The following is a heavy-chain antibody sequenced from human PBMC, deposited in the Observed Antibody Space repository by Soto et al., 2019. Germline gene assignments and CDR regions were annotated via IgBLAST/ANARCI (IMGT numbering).Heavy chain of an antibody. J-gene: IGHJ5*02. V-gene: IGHV4-31*03. D-gene: IGHD3-22*01. CDR3: ARGSYYDSSGYYGP. CDR1: GGSISSGGYY. CDR2: IYYSGST. Sequence: QVQLQESGPGLVKPSQTLSLTCTVSGGSISSGGYYWSWIRQHPGKGLEWIGYIYYSGSTYYNPSLKSRVTXXVXTXXNPFSLKLSSVTAADTAVYYCARGSYYDSSGYYGPWGQGTLVTVSS.